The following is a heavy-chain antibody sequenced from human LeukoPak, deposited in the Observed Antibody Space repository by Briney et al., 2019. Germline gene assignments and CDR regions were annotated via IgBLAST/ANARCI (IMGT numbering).Heavy chain of an antibody. CDR1: GYTFTSYG. CDR3: ARDLGAETIFGVVHFDY. D-gene: IGHD3-3*01. CDR2: ISAYNGNT. Sequence: GASVKVSCKASGYTFTSYGISWVRQAPGQGLEWMGWISAYNGNTNYAQKLQGRVTMTTDTSTSTAYMELRSLRSDDTAVYYCARDLGAETIFGVVHFDYWGQGTLVTVSS. V-gene: IGHV1-18*01. J-gene: IGHJ4*02.